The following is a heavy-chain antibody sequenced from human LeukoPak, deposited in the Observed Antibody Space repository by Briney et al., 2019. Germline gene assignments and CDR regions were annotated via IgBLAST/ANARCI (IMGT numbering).Heavy chain of an antibody. J-gene: IGHJ5*02. CDR2: IYPADSDI. CDR3: AGQEYCSGASCYTWFDP. V-gene: IGHV5-51*01. Sequence: GESLKISCKGPGYSIKNYLIAWVRQLPVKGLEWMGMIYPADSDIRYSPSIQGQVTISADKSISTAYLQWNSLKASDTAMYYCAGQEYCSGASCYTWFDPWGQGTLVTVSS. CDR1: GYSIKNYL. D-gene: IGHD2-15*01.